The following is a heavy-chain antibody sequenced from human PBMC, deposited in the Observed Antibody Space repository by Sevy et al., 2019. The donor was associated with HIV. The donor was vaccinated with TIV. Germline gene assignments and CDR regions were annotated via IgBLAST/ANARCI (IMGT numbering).Heavy chain of an antibody. CDR3: ARNYDSSGYYSDY. CDR2: ISSSSSYI. J-gene: IGHJ4*02. V-gene: IGHV3-21*01. Sequence: GGSLRLSCAASGFTFSSYSMNWVRQAPGEGLEWVSSISSSSSYIYYADSVKGRFTISRDNAKNSLYLQMNSLRAEDTAVYYCARNYDSSGYYSDYWGQGTLVTVSS. D-gene: IGHD3-22*01. CDR1: GFTFSSYS.